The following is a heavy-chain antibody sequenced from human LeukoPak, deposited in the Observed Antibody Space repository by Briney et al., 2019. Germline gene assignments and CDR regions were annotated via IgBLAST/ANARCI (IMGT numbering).Heavy chain of an antibody. V-gene: IGHV3-53*01. CDR2: IYSGGST. J-gene: IGHJ4*02. D-gene: IGHD3-16*01. CDR1: GFTVSSNY. Sequence: GGSLRLSCAASGFTVSSNYTTWVRQAPGKGLEWVSVIYSGGSTYYADSVRGRFTISRDISKNTLYLQLNSLRAEDTAVYYCARLGGYWGQGTLVTVSS. CDR3: ARLGGY.